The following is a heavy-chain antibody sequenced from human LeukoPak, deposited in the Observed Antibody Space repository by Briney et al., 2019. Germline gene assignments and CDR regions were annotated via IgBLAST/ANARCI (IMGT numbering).Heavy chain of an antibody. CDR3: ARDAPTWGYEVLDY. Sequence: QPGGSLRLSCAASGFTFSDFGMHWVRQAPGRGLEWATFIRDDGSNEFYADSVKGRFIISRDSSRSIVYLQMNSLKPEDTAIYYCARDAPTWGYEVLDYWGQGTLVTVSS. CDR2: IRDDGSNE. J-gene: IGHJ4*02. V-gene: IGHV3-30*02. CDR1: GFTFSDFG. D-gene: IGHD5-12*01.